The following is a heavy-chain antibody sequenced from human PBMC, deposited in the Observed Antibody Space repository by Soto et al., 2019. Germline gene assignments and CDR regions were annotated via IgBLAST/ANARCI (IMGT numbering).Heavy chain of an antibody. CDR3: ARGTPGVATYYSYYGMEV. CDR1: GGTFSSYA. CDR2: IIPIFGTA. Sequence: QVQLVQSGAEVKKPGSSVKVSCKASGGTFSSYAISWVRQAPGQGLEWMGGIIPIFGTANYAQKFQGRVTITADESTSTDYKEMSSLRSEDTAVYYCARGTPGVATYYSYYGMEVWGQGTTVTVSS. J-gene: IGHJ6*02. V-gene: IGHV1-69*01. D-gene: IGHD5-12*01.